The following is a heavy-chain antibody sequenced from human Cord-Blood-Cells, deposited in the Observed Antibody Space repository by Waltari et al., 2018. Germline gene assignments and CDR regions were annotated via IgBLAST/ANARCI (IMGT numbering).Heavy chain of an antibody. CDR3: AREPSSSSWYDY. CDR2: IYYSGST. Sequence: QVQLQESGPGLVRPSETLSLTCTVSGGSISSYYWSWIRQPPGKGLEWIGYIYYSGSTNYNPSLKSRVTISVDTSKNQFSLKLSSVTAADTAVYYCAREPSSSSWYDYRGQGTLVTVSS. V-gene: IGHV4-59*01. D-gene: IGHD6-13*01. CDR1: GGSISSYY. J-gene: IGHJ4*02.